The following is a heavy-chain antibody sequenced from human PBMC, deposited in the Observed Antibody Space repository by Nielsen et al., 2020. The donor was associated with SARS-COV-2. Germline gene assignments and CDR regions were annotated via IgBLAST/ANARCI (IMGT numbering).Heavy chain of an antibody. CDR1: GFTFSDYY. J-gene: IGHJ6*02. CDR2: ISSSGSTI. CDR3: ARTSLSIYYYYGMDV. Sequence: SLKISCAASGFTFSDYYMSWIRQAPGKGLEWVSYISSSGSTIYYADSVKGRFTISRDNAKNSLYLQMNSLRAEDTAVYYCARTSLSIYYYYGMDVWGQGTTVTVSS. V-gene: IGHV3-11*01.